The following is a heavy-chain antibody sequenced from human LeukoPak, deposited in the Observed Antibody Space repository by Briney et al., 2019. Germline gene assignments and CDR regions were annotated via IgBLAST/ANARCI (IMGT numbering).Heavy chain of an antibody. CDR1: GGSTKNHY. Sequence: SETLSLTCTVPGGSTKNHYWSWIRQPPGRGLEWIGYIYFTGSTNYNPSLRSRVTISLDTPKNRFSLTLTSVTTADTAVYYCARGGGSPHSWGQGTLVTVSS. CDR2: IYFTGST. CDR3: ARGGGSPHS. V-gene: IGHV4-59*11. J-gene: IGHJ4*02. D-gene: IGHD2-15*01.